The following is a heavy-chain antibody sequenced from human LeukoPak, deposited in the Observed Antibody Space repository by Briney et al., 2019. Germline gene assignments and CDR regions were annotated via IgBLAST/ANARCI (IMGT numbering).Heavy chain of an antibody. D-gene: IGHD3-22*01. CDR3: VGTNYYDSSGFDY. CDR2: IYYSGST. J-gene: IGHJ4*02. V-gene: IGHV4-31*03. Sequence: SETLSLTCTVSGGSISRGGYYWSWIRQHPGNGLGWIGYIYYSGSTYNNPSLKSRVPISVDTSKNQFSLKLSSVTAADTAVYYCVGTNYYDSSGFDYWGQGTLVTVSS. CDR1: GGSISRGGYY.